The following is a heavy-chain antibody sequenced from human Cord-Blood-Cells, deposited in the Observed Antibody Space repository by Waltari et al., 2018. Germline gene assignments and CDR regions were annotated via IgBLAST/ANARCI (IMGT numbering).Heavy chain of an antibody. CDR3: ARRRGIVVVVAASNWFDP. J-gene: IGHJ5*02. Sequence: QVQLQQWGAGLLKPSETLSLTCAVYGGSFSGYYWSWIRQPPGKGLDGIGDINHSGSTNYTPSPKSRVTISVDTSKTQFSLKLSSVTAADTAVYYCARRRGIVVVVAASNWFDPWGQGTLVTVSS. CDR1: GGSFSGYY. V-gene: IGHV4-34*01. CDR2: INHSGST. D-gene: IGHD2-15*01.